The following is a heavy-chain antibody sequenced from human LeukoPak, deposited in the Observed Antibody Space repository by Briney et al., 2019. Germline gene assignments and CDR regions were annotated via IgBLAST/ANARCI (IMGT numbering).Heavy chain of an antibody. CDR3: ARVFSSSSWGFDYYYMDV. D-gene: IGHD6-13*01. CDR1: GGSFSGYY. Sequence: PSETLSLTCAVYGGSFSGYYWSWIRQPPGKGLEWIGEINHSGSTNYNPSLKSRVTMSLDTSKNQFSLKLSSVTAADTAVYYCARVFSSSSWGFDYYYMDVWGTGTTVTVSS. CDR2: INHSGST. V-gene: IGHV4-34*01. J-gene: IGHJ6*03.